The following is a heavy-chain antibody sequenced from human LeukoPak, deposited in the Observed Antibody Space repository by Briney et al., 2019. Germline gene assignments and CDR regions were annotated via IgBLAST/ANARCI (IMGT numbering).Heavy chain of an antibody. J-gene: IGHJ4*02. Sequence: ASVKVSCKASGYTFTSYGISWVRQAPGQGLEWMGWISAYNGNTNYAQKLQGRVTMTTDTSTSTAYMELRSLRSDDTAVYYCASVNSPFYSSSWYSDSWGQGTLVTVSS. D-gene: IGHD6-13*01. CDR3: ASVNSPFYSSSWYSDS. CDR1: GYTFTSYG. CDR2: ISAYNGNT. V-gene: IGHV1-18*01.